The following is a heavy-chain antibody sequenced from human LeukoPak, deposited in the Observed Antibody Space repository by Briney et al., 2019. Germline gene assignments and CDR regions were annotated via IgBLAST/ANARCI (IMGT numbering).Heavy chain of an antibody. V-gene: IGHV4-39*07. CDR2: IYYSGNT. J-gene: IGHJ3*02. CDR3: ARLYGSSGYYKSVAFDI. Sequence: PSETLSLTCTVSGGSISSSSYYWDWIRQPPGKGLEWIGAIYYSGNTNYNPSLKSRVTISVDTSKNQFSLKLSSVTAADTAVYYCARLYGSSGYYKSVAFDIWGQGTMVTVSS. D-gene: IGHD3-22*01. CDR1: GGSISSSSYY.